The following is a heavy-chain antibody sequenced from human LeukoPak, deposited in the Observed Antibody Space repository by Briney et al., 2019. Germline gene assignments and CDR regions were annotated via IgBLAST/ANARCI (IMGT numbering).Heavy chain of an antibody. Sequence: SQALSLTFAISGDSVSSNSAAWNWIRQSPSRGLEWLGRIFGRSSWYYDSTVSVKGRISINPATSKNQFSLHLNSVTPEDTAVYFCASVGMYYNASSGYRHDPFDIWGQGTVV. V-gene: IGHV6-1*01. CDR2: IFGRSSWYY. J-gene: IGHJ3*02. D-gene: IGHD3-22*01. CDR1: GDSVSSNSAA. CDR3: ASVGMYYNASSGYRHDPFDI.